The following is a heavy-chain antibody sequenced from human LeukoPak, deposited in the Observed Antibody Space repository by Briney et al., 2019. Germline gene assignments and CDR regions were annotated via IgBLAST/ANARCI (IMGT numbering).Heavy chain of an antibody. CDR1: GYTFSSYA. D-gene: IGHD1-14*01. Sequence: ASVKVSCKASGYTFSSYAIAWVRQAPGQGPEWMGSISVYNGNTEYAQKLQGRVTMTTDTFTNTAYMELWNLRPDDTAVYYCARSRVSHTTVSTLLYGGQGTLVAVSS. CDR3: ARSRVSHTTVSTLLY. CDR2: ISVYNGNT. J-gene: IGHJ4*02. V-gene: IGHV1-18*01.